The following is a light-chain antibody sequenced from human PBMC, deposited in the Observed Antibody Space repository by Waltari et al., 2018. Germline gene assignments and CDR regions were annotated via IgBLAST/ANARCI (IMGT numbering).Light chain of an antibody. CDR2: STN. CDR1: TGAVTSAYW. Sequence: QTVVTQKPSLTVYPGGTVTLTCACNTGAVTSAYWPSWFQQRTGQAPKTLIFSTNTEYTWAPARFSGSLLGGKATLTLSGVQPEDEADYYCLLFSAGACVFGGGTKLTVL. CDR3: LLFSAGACV. V-gene: IGLV7-43*01. J-gene: IGLJ2*01.